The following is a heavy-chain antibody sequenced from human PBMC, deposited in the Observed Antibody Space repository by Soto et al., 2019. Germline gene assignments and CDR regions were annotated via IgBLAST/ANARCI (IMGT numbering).Heavy chain of an antibody. D-gene: IGHD3-10*01. CDR3: AATMVRGVIRGHFDY. Sequence: NPSETLSLTCTVSGGSISSGGYYWSWIRQHPGKGLEWIGYIYYSGSTYYNPSLKSRVTISVDTSKNQFSLKLSSVTAADTAVYYCAATMVRGVIRGHFDYWGQGTLVTVSS. V-gene: IGHV4-31*03. CDR2: IYYSGST. CDR1: GGSISSGGYY. J-gene: IGHJ4*02.